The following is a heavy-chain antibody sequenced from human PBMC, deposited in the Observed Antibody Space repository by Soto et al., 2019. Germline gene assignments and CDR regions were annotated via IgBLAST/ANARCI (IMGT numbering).Heavy chain of an antibody. CDR1: GFTFNSYI. J-gene: IGHJ4*02. D-gene: IGHD1-26*01. V-gene: IGHV3-23*01. Sequence: GGSLRLSCAASGFTFNSYIMSWVRQAPGKGLEWVSSISDSDDTTDYAESMKGRVTISRDNSYNTLYLQMISLRAEGTAVYYCAKSGTTRDFDFWGQGTMVTVSS. CDR2: ISDSDDTT. CDR3: AKSGTTRDFDF.